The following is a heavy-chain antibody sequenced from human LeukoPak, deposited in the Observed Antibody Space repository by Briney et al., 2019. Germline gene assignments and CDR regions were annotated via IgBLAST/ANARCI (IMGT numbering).Heavy chain of an antibody. J-gene: IGHJ3*02. D-gene: IGHD2-2*03. CDR2: ISNYGETT. Sequence: GGSLRLSCGATGFMFNDYTMNWVRQAPGKGLEWVSVISNYGETTHYGYSVKGRFTISRDNSKNMLYLQMNSLRAEDTALYYCVKDGWDIWGQGTMVTVSS. CDR3: VKDGWDI. CDR1: GFMFNDYT. V-gene: IGHV3-23*01.